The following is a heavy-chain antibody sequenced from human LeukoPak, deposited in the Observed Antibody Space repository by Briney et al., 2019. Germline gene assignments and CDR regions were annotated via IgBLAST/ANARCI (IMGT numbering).Heavy chain of an antibody. J-gene: IGHJ4*02. CDR3: ARDAAAAVRSHFGY. CDR2: ISSSSSYI. D-gene: IGHD6-13*01. CDR1: GFTFSNYN. Sequence: GGSLRLSCAASGFTFSNYNMNWVRQAPGKGLEWVSYISSSSSYIYYADSVKGRFTISRDNAKDSLYLQMNSLRAEDTAVYYCARDAAAAVRSHFGYWGQGTLVTVSP. V-gene: IGHV3-21*01.